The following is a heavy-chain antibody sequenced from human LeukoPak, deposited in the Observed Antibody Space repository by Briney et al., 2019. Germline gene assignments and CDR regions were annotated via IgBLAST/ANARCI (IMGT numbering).Heavy chain of an antibody. V-gene: IGHV3-21*01. CDR3: ARGRYSYGHNLVDS. CDR1: GFTFSSYS. Sequence: GGSLRLSCAASGFTFSSYSMNWVRQAPGKGLEWVSSISSSSSYIYYADSVKGRFTISRDNAKNSLYLQMNSLRAEDTAVYYCARGRYSYGHNLVDSWGQGTLVTVSS. J-gene: IGHJ4*02. D-gene: IGHD5-18*01. CDR2: ISSSSSYI.